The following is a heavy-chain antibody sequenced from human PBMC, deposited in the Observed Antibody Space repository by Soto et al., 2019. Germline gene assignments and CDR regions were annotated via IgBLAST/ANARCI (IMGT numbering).Heavy chain of an antibody. Sequence: HPGGSLRLSCAASGFTFSSYAMSWVRQAPGKGLEWVSAISGSGGSTYYADSVKGRFTISRDNSKNTLYLQMNSLRAEDTAVYYCAKRSQVGILTGYFYGMDVWGQGTTVTVSS. V-gene: IGHV3-23*01. J-gene: IGHJ6*02. CDR3: AKRSQVGILTGYFYGMDV. CDR1: GFTFSSYA. D-gene: IGHD3-9*01. CDR2: ISGSGGST.